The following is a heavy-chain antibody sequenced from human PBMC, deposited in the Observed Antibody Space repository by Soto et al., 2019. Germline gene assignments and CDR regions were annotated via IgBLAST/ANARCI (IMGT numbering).Heavy chain of an antibody. D-gene: IGHD3-10*01. V-gene: IGHV3-11*01. CDR1: GLTFSDSY. J-gene: IGHJ6*02. CDR2: ISSTGSSI. CDR3: ARVRFGEWGYAMDV. Sequence: VQLLESGGGLVKPGGSLRLSCAASGLTFSDSYLNWIRHAPGKGLEWLAYISSTGSSIFYAGSVKGRFTISRDNAKNSLYLQMNSLRAEDTAMYYYARVRFGEWGYAMDVWGQGTTVTVSS.